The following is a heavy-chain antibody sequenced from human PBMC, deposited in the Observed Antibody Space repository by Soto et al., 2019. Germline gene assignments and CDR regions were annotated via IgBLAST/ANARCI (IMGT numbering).Heavy chain of an antibody. CDR1: GFTFDDHA. J-gene: IGHJ4*02. Sequence: GGSLRLSCAASGFTFDDHAIHWVRQTPGRGLEWVSGISWNDGFTADADLAEGRFTISRDNAKNSLYLQMNSLRRANTALSYCVSDGVEARRGYFDSWGQGALVTVSA. CDR2: ISWNDGFT. D-gene: IGHD6-6*01. V-gene: IGHV3-9*01. CDR3: VSDGVEARRGYFDS.